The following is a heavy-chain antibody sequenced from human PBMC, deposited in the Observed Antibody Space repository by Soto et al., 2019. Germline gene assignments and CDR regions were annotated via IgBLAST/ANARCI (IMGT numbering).Heavy chain of an antibody. D-gene: IGHD3-16*01. CDR1: GYTFTGYY. V-gene: IGHV1-2*02. Sequence: QVQLVQSGAEVKKPGASVKVSCKASGYTFTGYYIHWVRQAPGQGLEWMGWINPDYGGANYGEKFQGRVPMTIDASITTAYMELSRLRSDDTAVYYCARDVGGTSSYLGYWGQGTLVTVSS. CDR2: INPDYGGA. J-gene: IGHJ4*02. CDR3: ARDVGGTSSYLGY.